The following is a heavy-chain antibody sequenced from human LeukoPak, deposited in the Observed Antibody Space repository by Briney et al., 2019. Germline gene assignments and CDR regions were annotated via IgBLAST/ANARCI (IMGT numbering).Heavy chain of an antibody. CDR1: GDSIDSYY. CDR2: IYYRGTT. D-gene: IGHD5-12*01. J-gene: IGHJ4*02. Sequence: KPSETLSLTCTVPGDSIDSYYWSWIRQPPGKGLEWIGYIYYRGTTSYNPFLKSRVTISVDTSKNQFSLKLNSVTAADTAVYYCARLPRYGGYDHFDYWGQGILVIVSS. CDR3: ARLPRYGGYDHFDY. V-gene: IGHV4-59*12.